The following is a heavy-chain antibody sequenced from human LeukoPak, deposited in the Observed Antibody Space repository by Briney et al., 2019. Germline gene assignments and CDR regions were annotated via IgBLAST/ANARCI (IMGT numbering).Heavy chain of an antibody. J-gene: IGHJ4*02. CDR2: ISAYKGNT. D-gene: IGHD5-18*01. V-gene: IGHV1-18*01. Sequence: ASVKVSCKGSGYTFTSYGISWVRQAPGQGLEWMGWISAYKGNTNYAQQFQGRVTMTTDTSTSTAYMELRSLRSDDTAVYYCARRTAMALYYFDYWGQGTLVTVSS. CDR1: GYTFTSYG. CDR3: ARRTAMALYYFDY.